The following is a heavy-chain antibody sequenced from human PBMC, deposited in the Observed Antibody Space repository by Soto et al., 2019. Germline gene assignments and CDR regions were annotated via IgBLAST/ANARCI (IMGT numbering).Heavy chain of an antibody. J-gene: IGHJ3*02. Sequence: ASVKVSCKASGYTFTSYYMHWVRRAPGQGLEWMGIINPSGGSTSYAQKFQGRVTMTRDTSTSTVYMELSSLRSEDTAVYYCASNTYYYDSSGYDHAFDIWGQGTMVTVSS. CDR1: GYTFTSYY. V-gene: IGHV1-46*03. CDR3: ASNTYYYDSSGYDHAFDI. CDR2: INPSGGST. D-gene: IGHD3-22*01.